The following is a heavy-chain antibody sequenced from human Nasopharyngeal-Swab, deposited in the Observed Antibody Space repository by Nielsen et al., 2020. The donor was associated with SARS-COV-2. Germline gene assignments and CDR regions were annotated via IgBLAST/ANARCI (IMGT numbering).Heavy chain of an antibody. CDR3: AKDHRGRYRSITIFPEGYYYMDV. CDR2: MSGSGGST. J-gene: IGHJ6*03. CDR1: GFTFSSDA. V-gene: IGHV3-23*01. D-gene: IGHD3-9*01. Sequence: GGALRLSCAASGFTFSSDAMSWVRQAPGKGQERVSAMSGSGGSTYYADSVKGRFTISRDNSKNTLYLQMNSLRAEDTAVYYCAKDHRGRYRSITIFPEGYYYMDVWGKGTTVTVSS.